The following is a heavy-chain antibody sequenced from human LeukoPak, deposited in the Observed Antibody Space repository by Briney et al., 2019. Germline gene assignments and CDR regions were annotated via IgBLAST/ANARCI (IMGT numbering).Heavy chain of an antibody. CDR3: ARDLKGWFDP. CDR1: GGSISSYY. CDR2: IYYSGST. V-gene: IGHV4-59*01. Sequence: SETLSLTCTVSGGSISSYYWSWIRQPPGKGLEWIGYIYYSGSTNYNPSLKSRVTISVDTSKNQFSLKLSSVTAADTAVYYCARDLKGWFDPWGQGTLVTVSS. J-gene: IGHJ5*02.